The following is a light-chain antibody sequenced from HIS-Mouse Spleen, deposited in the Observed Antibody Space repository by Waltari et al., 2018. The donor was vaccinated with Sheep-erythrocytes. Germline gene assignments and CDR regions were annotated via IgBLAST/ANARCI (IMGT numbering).Light chain of an antibody. CDR2: AAS. J-gene: IGKJ1*01. Sequence: DIQMTQSPSSVSASVGDRVTITCRAGHGIRSWLAWYHKKPGKAPNLLIYAASSLQRGVPSRFSGSGSGTDFTLTISSLQPEDFATYYCQQANSFPPTFGQGTKVEIK. CDR3: QQANSFPPT. V-gene: IGKV1-12*01. CDR1: HGIRSW.